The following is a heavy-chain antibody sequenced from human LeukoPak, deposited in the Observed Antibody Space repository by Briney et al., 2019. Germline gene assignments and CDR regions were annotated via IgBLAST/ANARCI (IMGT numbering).Heavy chain of an antibody. CDR2: IYTSGST. CDR1: GGSISSGGYS. V-gene: IGHV4-61*02. D-gene: IGHD3-3*01. CDR3: ARASDDFWSGPAGGFDY. Sequence: SQTLSLTCAVSGGSISSGGYSWSWIRQPAGKGLEWIGRIYTSGSTNYHPSLKSRVTMSVDTSKNQFSLRLSSVTAADTAVYYCARASDDFWSGPAGGFDYWGQGTPVTVSS. J-gene: IGHJ4*02.